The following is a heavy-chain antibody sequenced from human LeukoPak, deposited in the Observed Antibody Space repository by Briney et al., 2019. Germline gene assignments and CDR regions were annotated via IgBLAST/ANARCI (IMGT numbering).Heavy chain of an antibody. D-gene: IGHD5-24*01. CDR1: GYTFTDYY. CDR2: INPHSGGT. J-gene: IGHJ4*02. V-gene: IGHV1-2*02. CDR3: ARYRDGYNWVLGY. Sequence: ASVKVSCKASGYTFTDYYMHWVRQAPGQGLEWMGWINPHSGGTDHAQKFQGRVTMTRDTSISTAYMELSRLRSDDTAVYYCARYRDGYNWVLGYWGQGTLVTVSS.